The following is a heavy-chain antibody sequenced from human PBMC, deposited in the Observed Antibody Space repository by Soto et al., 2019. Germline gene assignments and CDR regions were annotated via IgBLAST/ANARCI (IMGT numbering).Heavy chain of an antibody. CDR2: IIPIFGTA. CDR3: ARGRLRFLGGYYYGMDV. D-gene: IGHD3-3*01. J-gene: IGHJ6*02. V-gene: IGHV1-69*01. Sequence: QVQLVQSGAEVKKPGSSVKVSCKASGGTFSSYAISWVRQAPGQGLEWMGGIIPIFGTANYAQKFQGRVTITADESTSTADMELSSLRAEDTAVYYCARGRLRFLGGYYYGMDVWGQGTTVTVSS. CDR1: GGTFSSYA.